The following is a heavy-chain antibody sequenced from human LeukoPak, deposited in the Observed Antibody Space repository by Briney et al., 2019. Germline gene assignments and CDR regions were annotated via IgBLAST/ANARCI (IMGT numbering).Heavy chain of an antibody. V-gene: IGHV3-30*18. CDR2: VSYDGSNK. D-gene: IGHD3-22*01. J-gene: IGHJ4*02. CDR1: GFTFSSYV. Sequence: GGSPRLSCAASGFTFSSYVMHWVRQAPDKGLEWVAVVSYDGSNKYYADSVKGRFSISRDNSKNTLNLQMNSLRAEDTAVYYCTKDRKRYYYDSSGYCFDYWGQGTLVTVSS. CDR3: TKDRKRYYYDSSGYCFDY.